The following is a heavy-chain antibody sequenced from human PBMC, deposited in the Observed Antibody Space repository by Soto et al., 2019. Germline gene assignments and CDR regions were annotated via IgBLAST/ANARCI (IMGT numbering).Heavy chain of an antibody. V-gene: IGHV6-1*01. CDR3: ARDMGIVVVPASYYYGMDV. CDR1: GDGVSSNSAA. CDR2: TYYRSKWYN. Sequence: SQTLSLTCAISGDGVSSNSAAWNWIRQSPSRGLEWLGRTYYRSKWYNDYAVSVKSRITINPDTSKNQFSLQLNSVTPEDTAVYYCARDMGIVVVPASYYYGMDVWGQGTTVTVSS. D-gene: IGHD2-2*03. J-gene: IGHJ6*02.